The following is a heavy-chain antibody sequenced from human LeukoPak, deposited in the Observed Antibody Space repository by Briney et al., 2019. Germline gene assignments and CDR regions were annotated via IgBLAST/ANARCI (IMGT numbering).Heavy chain of an antibody. J-gene: IGHJ6*03. Sequence: ASVKVSCKASGYTFTSYDINWVRQATGRGLEWMGWMNPNSGNTGYAQKFQGRVTMTRNTSISTAYMELSSLRSEDTAVYYCARGGRRAVIPADKRRYYYYMDVWGKGTTVTVSS. CDR1: GYTFTSYD. D-gene: IGHD2-2*01. V-gene: IGHV1-8*01. CDR3: ARGGRRAVIPADKRRYYYYMDV. CDR2: MNPNSGNT.